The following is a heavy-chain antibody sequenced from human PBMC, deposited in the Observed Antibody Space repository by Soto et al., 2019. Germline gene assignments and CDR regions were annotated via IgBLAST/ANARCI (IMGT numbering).Heavy chain of an antibody. Sequence: QVQLVESGGGVFKPGGSLGLSCAASGFTFSSYGLHWVRRAPGKGLEWVAVIWYDGSNKYYADSVKGRFTISRDNSKNTLYLQMNSLRAEDTAVYYCARDEQQLVAIDYWGQGTLVTVSS. CDR3: ARDEQQLVAIDY. CDR2: IWYDGSNK. J-gene: IGHJ4*02. V-gene: IGHV3-33*01. D-gene: IGHD6-13*01. CDR1: GFTFSSYG.